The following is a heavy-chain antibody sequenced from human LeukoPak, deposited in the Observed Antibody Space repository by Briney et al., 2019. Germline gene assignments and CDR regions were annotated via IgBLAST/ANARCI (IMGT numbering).Heavy chain of an antibody. Sequence: PGGTLRLSCAVSGFTFSSYSMNWVRQAPGKGLEWVSYISNSSSYIYYADSVKQRFTISRDTAKNSLYLQMNTLRAEDTAVYYRARGPVITIFGVVDNSLRYGMDVWGQGTTVTVSS. J-gene: IGHJ6*02. CDR2: ISNSSSYI. V-gene: IGHV3-21*01. CDR3: ARGPVITIFGVVDNSLRYGMDV. CDR1: GFTFSSYS. D-gene: IGHD3-3*01.